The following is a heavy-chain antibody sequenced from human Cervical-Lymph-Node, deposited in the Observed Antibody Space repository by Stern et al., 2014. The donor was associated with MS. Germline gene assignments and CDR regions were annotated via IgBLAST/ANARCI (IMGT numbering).Heavy chain of an antibody. D-gene: IGHD4-17*01. CDR3: AKSTVTSLSDY. J-gene: IGHJ4*02. V-gene: IGHV3-23*04. Sequence: EDQLVESGGGLAQPGGSLRLSCAASGFTFSRYALSWVRQAPGKGLEWVSAIRGRGGRTYYAASVKGRFTISRDNSKNTLYLQMNSLRAEDTAVYYCAKSTVTSLSDYWGQGTLVTVSS. CDR1: GFTFSRYA. CDR2: IRGRGGRT.